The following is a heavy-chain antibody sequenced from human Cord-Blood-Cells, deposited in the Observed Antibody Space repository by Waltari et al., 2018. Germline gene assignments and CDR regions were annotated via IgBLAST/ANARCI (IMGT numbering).Heavy chain of an antibody. J-gene: IGHJ4*02. CDR2: INPSGGST. V-gene: IGHV1-46*01. CDR1: GYTFTSYY. CDR3: ARGNYGSGSYDY. Sequence: QVQLVQSGAEVKKPGASVKVSCKASGYTFTSYYMHWVRQAPGQGPEWRGIINPSGGSTSYAQKFQGRVTMTSDTSTSTVYMELSSLRSDDTAVYYCARGNYGSGSYDYWGQGTLVTVSS. D-gene: IGHD3-10*01.